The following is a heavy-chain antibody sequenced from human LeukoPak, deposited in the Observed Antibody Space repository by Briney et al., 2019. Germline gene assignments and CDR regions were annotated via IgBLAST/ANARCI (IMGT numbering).Heavy chain of an antibody. D-gene: IGHD3-9*01. J-gene: IGHJ4*02. CDR2: IHYTGAT. Sequence: PSETLSLTCAVYGGSIIGYYWSWIRQTPGGGLEWVGEIHYTGATSYNPSLKSRATISTDTSKNQFSLRLSSVTAADTAVYYCARGNILTGYCFDFWPQGALDTVSS. CDR1: GGSIIGYY. CDR3: ARGNILTGYCFDF. V-gene: IGHV4-34*01.